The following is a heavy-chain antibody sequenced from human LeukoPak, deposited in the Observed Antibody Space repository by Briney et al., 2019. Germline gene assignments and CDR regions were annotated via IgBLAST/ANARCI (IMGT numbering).Heavy chain of an antibody. CDR2: IYYSGST. Sequence: SETLSLTCAVYGGSFSGYYWGWIRQPLGKGLEWIGSIYYSGSTYYNPSLKNRVTISLYTSKNQFSLKLTSVTAADTAVYYCAREDYQVSTGYPYDYWGQGTLVTVSS. D-gene: IGHD3-9*01. J-gene: IGHJ4*02. V-gene: IGHV4-39*01. CDR1: GGSFSGYY. CDR3: AREDYQVSTGYPYDY.